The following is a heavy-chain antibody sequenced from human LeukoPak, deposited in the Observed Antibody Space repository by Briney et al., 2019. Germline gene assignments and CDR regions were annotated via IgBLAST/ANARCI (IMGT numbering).Heavy chain of an antibody. J-gene: IGHJ4*02. CDR2: ITGSGGST. V-gene: IGHV3-23*01. Sequence: GGSLRLSCAASGFTFSSYAMSWVRQAPGKGLEWVSAITGSGGSTYYADSVKGRFTISRDNSKNTLYLQINSLRAEDTAVYYCAKVDVTMVRGVIMGYYFDYWGQGTLVTVSS. D-gene: IGHD3-10*01. CDR1: GFTFSSYA. CDR3: AKVDVTMVRGVIMGYYFDY.